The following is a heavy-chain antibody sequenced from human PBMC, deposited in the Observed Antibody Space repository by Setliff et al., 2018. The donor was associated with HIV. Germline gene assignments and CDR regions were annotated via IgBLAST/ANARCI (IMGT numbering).Heavy chain of an antibody. CDR1: GFTLREVS. D-gene: IGHD1-26*01. V-gene: IGHV1-24*01. Sequence: ASVKVSCKVSGFTLREVSMHWVRQAPGKGLEWMGYFDPEDGETVYAQKFQGRVTMTEDTSTDTAHMELSGLRSEDTAVYYCAIGMVGGWLRPMPDFWGQGALVTVSS. J-gene: IGHJ4*02. CDR2: FDPEDGET. CDR3: AIGMVGGWLRPMPDF.